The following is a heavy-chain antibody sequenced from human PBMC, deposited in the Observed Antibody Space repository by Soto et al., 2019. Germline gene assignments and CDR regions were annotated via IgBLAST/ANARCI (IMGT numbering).Heavy chain of an antibody. Sequence: QVQLVESGGGVVQPGRSLRLSCAASGFTFSSYAMHWVRQAPGKGLEWVAVISYDGSNKYYADSVKGRFTISRDNSKNTLYLQMNSLRAEDPAAYYCARHRLRYNWNDSPYYHYGMDLWGQGTTVTVSS. CDR1: GFTFSSYA. J-gene: IGHJ6*02. CDR2: ISYDGSNK. D-gene: IGHD1-1*01. CDR3: ARHRLRYNWNDSPYYHYGMDL. V-gene: IGHV3-30-3*01.